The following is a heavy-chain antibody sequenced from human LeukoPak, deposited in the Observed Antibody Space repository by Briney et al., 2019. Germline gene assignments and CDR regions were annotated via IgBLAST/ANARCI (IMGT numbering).Heavy chain of an antibody. V-gene: IGHV4-34*01. CDR1: GGSFSGYY. D-gene: IGHD3-22*01. Sequence: SETLSLTCAVYGGSFSGYYWSWIRQPPGKGLEWIGEINHSGSTNYNPSLKSRVTISVDTSKNQFSLKLSSVTAADTAVYYCARGRYYYGYWGQGTLVAVSS. CDR2: INHSGST. J-gene: IGHJ4*02. CDR3: ARGRYYYGY.